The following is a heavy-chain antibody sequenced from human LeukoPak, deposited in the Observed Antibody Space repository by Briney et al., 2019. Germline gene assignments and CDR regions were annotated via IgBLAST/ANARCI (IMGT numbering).Heavy chain of an antibody. V-gene: IGHV4-34*01. CDR3: ARGAGIVGATTSNNWFDP. Sequence: SETLSLTCAVYGGSFSGYYWSWIRQPPGKGLEWIGEINHSGSTNYNPSPKSRVTISVDTSKNQFSLKLSSVTAADTAVYYCARGAGIVGATTSNNWFDPWGQGTLVTVSS. J-gene: IGHJ5*02. CDR2: INHSGST. D-gene: IGHD1-26*01. CDR1: GGSFSGYY.